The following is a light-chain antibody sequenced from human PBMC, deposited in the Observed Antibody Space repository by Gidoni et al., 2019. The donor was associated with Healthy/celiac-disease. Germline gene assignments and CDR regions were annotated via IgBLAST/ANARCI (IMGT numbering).Light chain of an antibody. CDR3: QSYDSSLSGSV. CDR2: GNS. Sequence: QSVLTQPPSVSGAHVPRVTISCTGSSSNIGAGYDLHWYQQLPGTAPKRLIYGNSNRPSGVPDRFSGSKSGTSASLAITGLQAEDEADYYCQSYDSSLSGSVFGGGTKLTVL. J-gene: IGLJ2*01. V-gene: IGLV1-40*01. CDR1: SSNIGAGYD.